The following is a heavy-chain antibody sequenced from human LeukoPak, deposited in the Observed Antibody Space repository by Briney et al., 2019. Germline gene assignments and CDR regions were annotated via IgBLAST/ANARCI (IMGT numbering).Heavy chain of an antibody. Sequence: PSETLSLTCVVYGGSFSTYYWSWIRQPPGKGLEWIGEINHSGSTNYNPSLKSRVTISVDTSKNQFSLKLSSVTAADTAVYYCARASNYDILTGYLNYCYYYYMDVWGKGTTVTVSS. CDR1: GGSFSTYY. D-gene: IGHD3-9*01. CDR2: INHSGST. V-gene: IGHV4-34*01. J-gene: IGHJ6*03. CDR3: ARASNYDILTGYLNYCYYYYMDV.